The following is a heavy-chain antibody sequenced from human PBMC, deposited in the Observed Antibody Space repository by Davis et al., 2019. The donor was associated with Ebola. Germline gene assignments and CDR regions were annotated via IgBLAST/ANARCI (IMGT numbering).Heavy chain of an antibody. J-gene: IGHJ4*02. CDR2: IYYSGST. CDR3: ARGRGSYASVGYY. V-gene: IGHV4-59*01. Sequence: PSETLSLTCTVSGGSISSYYWSWIRQPPGKGLEWIGYIYYSGSTNYNPSLKSRVTISVDTSKNQFSLKLSSVTAADTAVYYCARGRGSYASVGYYWGQGTLVTVSS. D-gene: IGHD1-26*01. CDR1: GGSISSYY.